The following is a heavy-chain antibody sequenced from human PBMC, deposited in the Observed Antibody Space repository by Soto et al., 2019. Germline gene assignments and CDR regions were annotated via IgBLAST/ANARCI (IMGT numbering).Heavy chain of an antibody. Sequence: QVQLQESGPGLVKPSQTLSLTCTVSGGSISSGDYYWSWIRQPPGKGLEWIGYIYYSGSTYYNPSLKSRVTISVDTSKYQFSLKLSSVTAADTAVYYCARALYYYDSSSPSESYFDYWGQGTLVTVSS. D-gene: IGHD3-22*01. J-gene: IGHJ4*02. V-gene: IGHV4-30-4*01. CDR1: GGSISSGDYY. CDR2: IYYSGST. CDR3: ARALYYYDSSSPSESYFDY.